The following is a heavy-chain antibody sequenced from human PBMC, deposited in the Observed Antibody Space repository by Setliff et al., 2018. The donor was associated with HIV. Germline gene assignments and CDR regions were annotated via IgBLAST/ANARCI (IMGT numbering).Heavy chain of an antibody. CDR2: ILSGGNT. CDR1: GGSISSRSYY. CDR3: ARPQLGLGGGSHFDA. J-gene: IGHJ4*02. V-gene: IGHV4-39*01. D-gene: IGHD1-1*01. Sequence: LTCSVFGGSISSRSYYWGWIRQSPGQGLEWIGNILSGGNTYYNPSLKSRVSMSVDTSKNQVSLKLNSVTAADTAVYYCARPQLGLGGGSHFDAWGRGTLVTVSS.